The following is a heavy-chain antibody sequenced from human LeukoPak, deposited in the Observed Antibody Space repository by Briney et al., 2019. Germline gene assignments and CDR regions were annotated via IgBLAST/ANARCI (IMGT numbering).Heavy chain of an antibody. V-gene: IGHV4-34*01. CDR3: ARGRYDFWSGIPNWFDP. Sequence: SETLSLTCTVSDGSISIYYWNWIRQPPGKGLEWIGEINHSGSTNYSPSLKSRVTISVDTSKNQFSLKLSSVTAADTAVYYCARGRYDFWSGIPNWFDPWGQGTLVTVSS. D-gene: IGHD3-3*01. J-gene: IGHJ5*02. CDR1: DGSISIYY. CDR2: INHSGST.